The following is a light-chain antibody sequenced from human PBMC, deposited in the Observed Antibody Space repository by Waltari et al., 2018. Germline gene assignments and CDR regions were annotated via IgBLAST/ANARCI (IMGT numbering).Light chain of an antibody. J-gene: IGKJ4*01. CDR2: WAS. CDR3: QQFYDSQLT. V-gene: IGKV4-1*01. CDR1: QSISSKFNYKSY. Sequence: DIVMTQSPDSLPVSLVETATINCKSNQSISSKFNYKSYLAWFQQKPGQPPRLLIYWASTRESGVPGRFSGSGSGTDFTLTISDLQAEDVALYYCQQFYDSQLTFGGGTKVEI.